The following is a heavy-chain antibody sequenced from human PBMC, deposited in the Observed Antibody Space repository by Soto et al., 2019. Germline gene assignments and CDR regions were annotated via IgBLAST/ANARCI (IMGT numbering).Heavy chain of an antibody. D-gene: IGHD3-9*01. CDR2: IKSKTDGGTT. J-gene: IGHJ4*02. Sequence: PGGSLRLSCAASGFTFSNAWMSWVRQAPGKGLEWVGRIKSKTDGGTTDYAAPVKGRFTISRDDSKNTLYLQMNSLKTEDTAVYYCTTDRYFDWLDSWPDYFDYWGQGTLVTVSS. V-gene: IGHV3-15*01. CDR1: GFTFSNAW. CDR3: TTDRYFDWLDSWPDYFDY.